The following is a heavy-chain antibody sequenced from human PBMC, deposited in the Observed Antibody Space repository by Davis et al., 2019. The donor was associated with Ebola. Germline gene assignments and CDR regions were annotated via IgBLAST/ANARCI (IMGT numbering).Heavy chain of an antibody. Sequence: PGGSLRLSCAASGFTFSSYWMSWVRQAPGKGLEWVANIKQDGSEKYYVDSVKGRFTISRDNAKNSLYLQMNSLRAEDTAVYYCAKDPRGYSYGSQKGGYWGQGTLVTVSS. D-gene: IGHD5-18*01. CDR2: IKQDGSEK. J-gene: IGHJ4*02. CDR3: AKDPRGYSYGSQKGGY. V-gene: IGHV3-7*03. CDR1: GFTFSSYW.